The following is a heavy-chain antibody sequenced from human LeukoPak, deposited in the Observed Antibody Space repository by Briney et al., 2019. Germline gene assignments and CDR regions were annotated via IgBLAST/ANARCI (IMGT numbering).Heavy chain of an antibody. CDR2: INHSGST. CDR1: GGSFSGYY. V-gene: IGHV4-34*01. J-gene: IGHJ6*02. D-gene: IGHD6-13*01. CDR3: ARDLGAAWYGMDV. Sequence: SETLSLTCAVYGGSFSGYYWSWIRQPPGKGLEWIGEINHSGSTNYNPSLKSRVTISVDTSKNQFSLKLSSVTAADTAVYYCARDLGAAWYGMDVWGQGTTVTVSS.